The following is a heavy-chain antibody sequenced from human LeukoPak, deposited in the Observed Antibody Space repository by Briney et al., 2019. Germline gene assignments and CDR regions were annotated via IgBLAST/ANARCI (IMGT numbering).Heavy chain of an antibody. Sequence: GALRLSCAASGFTFSSYSMNWVRQAPGKGLEWVSSISSSSSYIYYADSVKGRFTISRDNAKNSLYLQMNSLRAEDTAVYYCARGNSSGYSLNWFDPWGQGTLVTVSS. D-gene: IGHD3-22*01. V-gene: IGHV3-21*01. CDR2: ISSSSSYI. J-gene: IGHJ5*02. CDR3: ARGNSSGYSLNWFDP. CDR1: GFTFSSYS.